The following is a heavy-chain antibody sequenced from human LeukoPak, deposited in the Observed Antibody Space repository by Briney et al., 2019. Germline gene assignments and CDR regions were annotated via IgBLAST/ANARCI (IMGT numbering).Heavy chain of an antibody. CDR3: STDLRWDLLTDY. CDR2: IKSKTDGGTT. D-gene: IGHD1-26*01. CDR1: GFTFSNAW. J-gene: IGHJ4*02. Sequence: GGSLRLSCAASGFTFSNAWMSWVRQAPGKGLERVGRIKSKTDGGTTDYAAPVKGRFTISRDDSKDTLYLQMNSLKIEDTAVYYCSTDLRWDLLTDYWAKGTLVTVSS. V-gene: IGHV3-15*01.